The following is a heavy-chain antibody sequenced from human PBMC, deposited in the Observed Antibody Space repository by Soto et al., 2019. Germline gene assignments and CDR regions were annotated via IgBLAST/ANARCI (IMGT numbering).Heavy chain of an antibody. CDR2: IKQDGSEK. J-gene: IGHJ4*02. D-gene: IGHD1-1*01. Sequence: GGSLRLSCAASGFTFSSYWMSWVRQAPGKGLEWVANIKQDGSEKYYVDSVKGRFTISRDNAKNSLYLQMNSLRAEDTAVYYCASDANGLIPYYFDYWGKGTLVTVSS. CDR3: ASDANGLIPYYFDY. V-gene: IGHV3-7*01. CDR1: GFTFSSYW.